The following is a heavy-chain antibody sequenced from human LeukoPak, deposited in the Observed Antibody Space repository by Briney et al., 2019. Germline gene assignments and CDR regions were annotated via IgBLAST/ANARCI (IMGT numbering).Heavy chain of an antibody. D-gene: IGHD6-13*01. CDR3: ARDLSSSWCNWFDP. J-gene: IGHJ5*02. Sequence: SETLSLTCTVSGGSISSYYWSWIRQPAGKGLERIGRIYTSGSTNYNPSLKSRVTMSVDTSKNQFSLKLSSVTAADTAVYYCARDLSSSWCNWFDPWGQGTLVTVSS. CDR1: GGSISSYY. V-gene: IGHV4-4*07. CDR2: IYTSGST.